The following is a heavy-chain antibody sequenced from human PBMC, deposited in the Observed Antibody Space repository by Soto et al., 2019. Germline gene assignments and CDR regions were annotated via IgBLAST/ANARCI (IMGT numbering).Heavy chain of an antibody. CDR3: ARPWEGYFDY. Sequence: SETLSLTCTVSGGSISSSSYYWGWIRQPPGKGLEWIGSIYYSGSTYYNPSLKSRVTISVDTSKNQFSLKLSSVTAADTAVYYCARPWEGYFDYWGQGTLVTVSS. J-gene: IGHJ4*02. CDR1: GGSISSSSYY. D-gene: IGHD1-26*01. V-gene: IGHV4-39*01. CDR2: IYYSGST.